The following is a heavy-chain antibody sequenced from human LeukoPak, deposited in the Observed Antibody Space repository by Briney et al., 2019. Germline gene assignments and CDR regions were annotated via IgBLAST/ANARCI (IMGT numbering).Heavy chain of an antibody. J-gene: IGHJ3*02. V-gene: IGHV1-18*01. Sequence: GASVKVSCKASGYTFTTYGISWVRQAPGQGLEWMGWISTYNGNTNYAQKLQGRVTMTTDTSTSTAYMELRSPRSDDTAVYYCVRNGPTSRYCSGGSCYDDAFDIWGQGTMVTVSS. D-gene: IGHD2-15*01. CDR2: ISTYNGNT. CDR3: VRNGPTSRYCSGGSCYDDAFDI. CDR1: GYTFTTYG.